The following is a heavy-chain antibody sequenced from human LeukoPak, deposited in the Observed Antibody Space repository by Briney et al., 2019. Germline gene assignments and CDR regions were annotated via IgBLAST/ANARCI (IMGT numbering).Heavy chain of an antibody. D-gene: IGHD3-9*01. V-gene: IGHV1-46*01. Sequence: VASVRVSCTASGYTFTSYYMHWVRQAPGQGLEWMGIINPSGGTTSHAQKFQGRVTMTRDTSTSTVYMELSSLRSEDTALSYCARCGEPSYDILTGSSRFDYWGEGTLVTLPS. J-gene: IGHJ4*02. CDR2: INPSGGTT. CDR1: GYTFTSYY. CDR3: ARCGEPSYDILTGSSRFDY.